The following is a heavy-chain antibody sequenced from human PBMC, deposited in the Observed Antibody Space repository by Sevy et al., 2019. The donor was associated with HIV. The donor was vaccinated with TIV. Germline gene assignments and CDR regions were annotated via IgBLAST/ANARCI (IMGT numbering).Heavy chain of an antibody. J-gene: IGHJ3*02. Sequence: ASVKVSCKASGDTFSNYALSWVRQAPGQGLEWVGGILPILRSAKSAQKFQDRVTITADDSTSTAYMELSSLRFEDTAMYYCARDEYYYDSSGYYNDAFDIWGQGTMVTVSS. CDR1: GDTFSNYA. D-gene: IGHD3-22*01. V-gene: IGHV1-69*13. CDR3: ARDEYYYDSSGYYNDAFDI. CDR2: ILPILRSA.